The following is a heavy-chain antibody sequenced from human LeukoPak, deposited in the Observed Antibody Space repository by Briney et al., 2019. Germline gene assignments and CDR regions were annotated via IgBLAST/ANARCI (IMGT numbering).Heavy chain of an antibody. CDR2: INPSDGST. V-gene: IGHV1-46*01. Sequence: GASVTVSCKASGYTLTSYYMHWVRQAPGHRLEWMGIINPSDGSTNYAQKFQGRVTMTRDTSTSTVYMELSSLRSEDTAVYYCARGPTRLRFDFWGQGTLVTVSS. J-gene: IGHJ4*02. CDR1: GYTLTSYY. CDR3: ARGPTRLRFDF.